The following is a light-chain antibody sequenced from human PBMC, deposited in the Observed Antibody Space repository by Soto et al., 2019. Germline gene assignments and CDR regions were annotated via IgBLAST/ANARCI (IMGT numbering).Light chain of an antibody. CDR3: QHYGGMWT. CDR2: DAA. V-gene: IGKV1-5*01. Sequence: DIQMTQSPSTLAASVGDRVTITCRASQSISNRLGWYQQKPGKAPKVLIYDAASSGSGVPSRFSGSGSGTEFILTSSSLQPDDFASYCCQHYGGMWTFGQGTKVE. J-gene: IGKJ1*01. CDR1: QSISNR.